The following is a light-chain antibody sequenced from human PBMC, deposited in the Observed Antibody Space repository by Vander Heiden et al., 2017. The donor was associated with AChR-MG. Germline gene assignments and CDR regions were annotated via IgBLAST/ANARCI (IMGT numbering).Light chain of an antibody. CDR1: QSISSW. CDR2: KAS. J-gene: IGKJ1*01. CDR3: QQYISYPWT. Sequence: DIQMTQSPSTLSASVGDRVTITCRASQSISSWLAWYQQKPWKAPKLLIYKASSLESGVPSRFSGSGSGTEFTLTISSLQPDDFATYYCQQYISYPWTFGQGTKVEIK. V-gene: IGKV1-5*03.